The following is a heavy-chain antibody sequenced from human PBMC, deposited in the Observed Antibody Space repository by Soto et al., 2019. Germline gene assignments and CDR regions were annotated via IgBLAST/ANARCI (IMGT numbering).Heavy chain of an antibody. Sequence: QVQLQQWGAGLLKPSETLSLTCAVYGGSFSGYYWSWIRQPPGKGLEWIGQINHSGSTNHNPSLKRRVTRAVDTYRNQFSLKLSSVTAADTAVYYCARTSRFDYWGQGTLVTVSS. V-gene: IGHV4-34*01. J-gene: IGHJ4*02. D-gene: IGHD6-6*01. CDR2: INHSGST. CDR3: ARTSRFDY. CDR1: GGSFSGYY.